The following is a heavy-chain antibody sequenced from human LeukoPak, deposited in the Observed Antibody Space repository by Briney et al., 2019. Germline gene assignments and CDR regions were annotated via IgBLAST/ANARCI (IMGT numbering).Heavy chain of an antibody. CDR2: INHSGST. V-gene: IGHV4-34*01. CDR3: VRGRYSSGWFKDKNWFDP. J-gene: IGHJ5*02. CDR1: GGSFSGYY. Sequence: SETLSLTCAVYGGSFSGYYWSWIRQPPGKGLEWIGEINHSGSTNYNPSLKSRVTISVDTSKNQFSLKLSSVPAADTAVYYCVRGRYSSGWFKDKNWFDPWGQGIPVTVSS. D-gene: IGHD6-19*01.